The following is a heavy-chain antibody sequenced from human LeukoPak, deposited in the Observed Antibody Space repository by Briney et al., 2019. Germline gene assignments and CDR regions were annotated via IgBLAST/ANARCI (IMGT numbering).Heavy chain of an antibody. CDR3: ARRNTADASIDF. V-gene: IGHV4-59*08. D-gene: IGHD2/OR15-2a*01. J-gene: IGHJ4*02. CDR1: GGSISGHW. CDR2: IFYSGST. Sequence: SETLSLTCTVSGGSISGHWWSWIRQPPGKGLEWIGDIFYSGSTNYNPCLKSRLSISLDTSKNQFSLKLSSVTAADTAMYYCARRNTADASIDFWGQGTLVTASS.